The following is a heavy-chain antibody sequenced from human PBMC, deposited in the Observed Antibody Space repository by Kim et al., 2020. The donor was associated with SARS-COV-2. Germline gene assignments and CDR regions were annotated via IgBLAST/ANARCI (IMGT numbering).Heavy chain of an antibody. V-gene: IGHV1-18*01. CDR1: GYTFTSYG. CDR3: ARGPDYGDYEVPNWYFDL. J-gene: IGHJ2*01. Sequence: ASVKVSCKASGYTFTSYGISWVRQAPGQGLEWMGWISAYSGNTNYAQKFQGRVTMTTDTSTSTAYMELRSLRSEDTAVYYCARGPDYGDYEVPNWYFDLWGRGTLGTVSP. CDR2: ISAYSGNT. D-gene: IGHD4-17*01.